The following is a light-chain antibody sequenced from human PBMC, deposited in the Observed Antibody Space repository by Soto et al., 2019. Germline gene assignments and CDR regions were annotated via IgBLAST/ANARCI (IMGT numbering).Light chain of an antibody. CDR1: QSISYY. J-gene: IGKJ1*01. V-gene: IGKV1-5*01. Sequence: DIQMTQSPSTLSASVGDRVTITCRASQSISYYLSWYQKKPGKAPKVLIWNAASLQRGVPSRFSGSGSGTEFTLTISSLQPDDFATYYCQQYNRFSTWTFGQGTIVEIK. CDR3: QQYNRFSTWT. CDR2: NAA.